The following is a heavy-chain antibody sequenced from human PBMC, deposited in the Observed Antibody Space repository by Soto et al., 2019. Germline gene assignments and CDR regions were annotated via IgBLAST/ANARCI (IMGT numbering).Heavy chain of an antibody. CDR2: MNPNSGNT. J-gene: IGHJ5*02. V-gene: IGHV1-8*01. CDR1: GYTFTSYD. D-gene: IGHD6-13*01. CDR3: ARPELVHNWFDP. Sequence: QVQLVQSGAEVKKPGASVKVSCKASGYTFTSYDINWVRQATGQGLEWMGWMNPNSGNTGYAQKFQGRVTMTMNTSISTAYMELSSLRSEDTAVYYCARPELVHNWFDPWGQGTLVTVSS.